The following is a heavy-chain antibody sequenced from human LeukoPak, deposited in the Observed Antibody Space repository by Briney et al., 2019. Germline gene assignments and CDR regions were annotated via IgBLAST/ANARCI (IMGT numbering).Heavy chain of an antibody. CDR3: AKRGTSSGWYSFDY. J-gene: IGHJ4*02. V-gene: IGHV3-23*01. Sequence: GASLRLSCAASGFTFSSYAMSWVRQAPGKGLEWVSAITGSGGTSWYADSVKGHFTISRDNSKNTLYLQMNSLGADDTAVYYCAKRGTSSGWYSFDYWGQGTLVTVSS. CDR2: ITGSGGTS. CDR1: GFTFSSYA. D-gene: IGHD6-19*01.